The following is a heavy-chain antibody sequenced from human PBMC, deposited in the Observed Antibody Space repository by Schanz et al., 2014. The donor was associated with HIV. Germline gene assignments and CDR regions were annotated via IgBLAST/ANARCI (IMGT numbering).Heavy chain of an antibody. CDR1: GFTFSTYA. CDR2: ISGSGITT. V-gene: IGHV3-23*04. J-gene: IGHJ4*02. Sequence: EVQLVESGGGLVKPGGSLRLSCAASGFTFSTYAMSWVRQAPGKGLEWVASISGSGITTHYADSVKGRFTISRDNSKNTLYLQMNSLRAEDTAVYYCAKGQRGMVRGDIDYWGQGTLVTVSS. D-gene: IGHD3-10*01. CDR3: AKGQRGMVRGDIDY.